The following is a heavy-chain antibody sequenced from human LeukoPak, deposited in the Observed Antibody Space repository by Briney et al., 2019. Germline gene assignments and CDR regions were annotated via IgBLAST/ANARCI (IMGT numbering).Heavy chain of an antibody. Sequence: GGSLRLSCAASGFNFDDYGMSWVRHVPGKGLEWVTGINWNGDRTIYVDSVKGRFTISRDNAKNSLHLQMNSLRVEDTASYYCTRKGVSGSSLRQFFDYWGQGTLVAVTS. CDR2: INWNGDRT. CDR1: GFNFDDYG. J-gene: IGHJ4*02. D-gene: IGHD2-15*01. V-gene: IGHV3-20*04. CDR3: TRKGVSGSSLRQFFDY.